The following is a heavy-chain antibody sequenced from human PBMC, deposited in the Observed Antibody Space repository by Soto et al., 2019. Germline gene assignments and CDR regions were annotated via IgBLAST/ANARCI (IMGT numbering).Heavy chain of an antibody. CDR1: GDTFTSHW. CDR3: VRPQAKELGTIRGAFDI. Sequence: GESLKISCKGSGDTFTSHWIAWVRQMPGKGLELMGLIYPADSDTRYSPSFEGQVTISVDKSISTAYLQWSSLKASDTAMYYCVRPQAKELGTIRGAFDIWGQGTKVTVSS. J-gene: IGHJ3*02. D-gene: IGHD3-10*01. CDR2: IYPADSDT. V-gene: IGHV5-51*01.